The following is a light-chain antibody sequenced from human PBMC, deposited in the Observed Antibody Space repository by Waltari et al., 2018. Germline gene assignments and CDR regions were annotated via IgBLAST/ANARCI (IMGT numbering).Light chain of an antibody. CDR1: QSLLFSSNNKNY. Sequence: DIVMTQSPDSLAVSLGDRATINCKSSQSLLFSSNNKNYLAWYQQTPGQPPKLLIYWASIRESGVPDRFSGSGSGTDFTLTISSLQAEDVAVYYCQQYDTTPLTFGGGTKVEIK. CDR3: QQYDTTPLT. J-gene: IGKJ4*01. CDR2: WAS. V-gene: IGKV4-1*01.